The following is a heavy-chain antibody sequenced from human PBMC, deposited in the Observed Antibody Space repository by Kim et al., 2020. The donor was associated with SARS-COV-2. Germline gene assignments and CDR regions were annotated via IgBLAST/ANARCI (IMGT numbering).Heavy chain of an antibody. J-gene: IGHJ5*02. CDR2: INHSGST. CDR1: GGSFSGYY. D-gene: IGHD3-3*01. CDR3: ARKVLRWNLNPTGWFDP. Sequence: SETLSLTCAVYGGSFSGYYWSWIRQPPGKGLEWIGEINHSGSTNYNPSLKSRVTISVDTSKNQFSLKLSSVTAADTAVYYCARKVLRWNLNPTGWFDPWGQGTLVTVSS. V-gene: IGHV4-34*01.